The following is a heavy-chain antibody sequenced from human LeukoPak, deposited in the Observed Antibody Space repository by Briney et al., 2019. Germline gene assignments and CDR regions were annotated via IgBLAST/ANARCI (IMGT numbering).Heavy chain of an antibody. J-gene: IGHJ5*02. CDR3: AGSRVAATDTLDP. V-gene: IGHV3-7*01. Sequence: GGSLRLSCEASRFTFNTYWTSWVRQAPGKGLEWVANINPDGSETYYVDSVKGRFTVSRDNAKNSLFLQVNSLRAEDTAVYYCAGSRVAATDTLDPWGQGTLVTVSS. D-gene: IGHD6-25*01. CDR2: INPDGSET. CDR1: RFTFNTYW.